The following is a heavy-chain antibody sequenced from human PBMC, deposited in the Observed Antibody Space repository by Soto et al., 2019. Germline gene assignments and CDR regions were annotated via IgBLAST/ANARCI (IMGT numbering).Heavy chain of an antibody. Sequence: PSETLSLTCAVYGGSFSGYYWSWIRQPPGKGLEWIGEINHSGSTNYNPSLKGRVTISVDTSKNQFSLKLSSVTAADTAVYYCARVNGRYSSSSQPYYYYYGMDVWGQGTTVTVSS. CDR1: GGSFSGYY. CDR2: INHSGST. D-gene: IGHD6-6*01. CDR3: ARVNGRYSSSSQPYYYYYGMDV. V-gene: IGHV4-34*01. J-gene: IGHJ6*02.